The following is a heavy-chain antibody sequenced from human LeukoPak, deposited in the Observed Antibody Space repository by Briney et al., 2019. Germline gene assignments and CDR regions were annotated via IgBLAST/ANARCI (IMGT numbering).Heavy chain of an antibody. CDR1: GFTFSYYS. J-gene: IGHJ3*02. Sequence: GGSLRLSCAASGFTFSYYSMNWVRQDPGKGLEWVSSITSSSSYIYYADSVKGRFTISRDNAKNTLYLQMNSLRAEDTAVYHCAAYSYGQTDAFDIWGQGTMVTVSS. CDR3: AAYSYGQTDAFDI. D-gene: IGHD5-18*01. CDR2: ITSSSSYI. V-gene: IGHV3-21*01.